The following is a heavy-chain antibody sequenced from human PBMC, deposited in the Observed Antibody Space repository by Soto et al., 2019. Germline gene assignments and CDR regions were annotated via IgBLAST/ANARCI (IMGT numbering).Heavy chain of an antibody. V-gene: IGHV4-59*08. CDR2: IYYSGST. CDR3: ARHVFSTMVRGVNTPFDP. CDR1: GGSLSSYY. Sequence: SETLSLTCTVSGGSLSSYYWSWIRQPPGKGLEWIGYIYYSGSTNYNPSLKSRVTISVDTSKNQFSLKLSSVTAADTAVYYCARHVFSTMVRGVNTPFDPWGQGTLVTVSS. J-gene: IGHJ5*02. D-gene: IGHD3-10*01.